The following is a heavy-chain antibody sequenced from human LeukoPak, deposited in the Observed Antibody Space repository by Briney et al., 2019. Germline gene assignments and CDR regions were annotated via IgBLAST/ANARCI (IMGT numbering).Heavy chain of an antibody. V-gene: IGHV3-48*01. CDR2: ISSGSSTI. J-gene: IGHJ5*02. Sequence: PGGSLRLSCAASGFTFSSYSMNWVRQAPGKGLEWVSYISSGSSTIYYADSVKGRFTISRDNAKNTLYLQMNSLRAEDTAVYYCARLWGTNWFDLWGQGTLVTVSS. D-gene: IGHD3-16*01. CDR1: GFTFSSYS. CDR3: ARLWGTNWFDL.